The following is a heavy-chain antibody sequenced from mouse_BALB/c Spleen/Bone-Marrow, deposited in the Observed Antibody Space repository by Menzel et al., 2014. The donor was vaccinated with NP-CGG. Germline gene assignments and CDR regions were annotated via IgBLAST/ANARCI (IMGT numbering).Heavy chain of an antibody. CDR3: AREGITTVVEMDY. J-gene: IGHJ4*01. Sequence: QVHVKQSGADLMKPGASVKISCKATGYTFSSYWIEWVKQRPGHGLEWIGEILPGSGNTNYNEKFKDKATFTADTSSNTAYMQLSSLTSEDSAVYYCAREGITTVVEMDYWGQGTSVTVSS. V-gene: IGHV1-9*01. CDR2: ILPGSGNT. D-gene: IGHD1-1*01. CDR1: GYTFSSYW.